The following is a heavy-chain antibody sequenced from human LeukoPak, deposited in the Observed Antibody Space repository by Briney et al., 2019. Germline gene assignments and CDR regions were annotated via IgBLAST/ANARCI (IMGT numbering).Heavy chain of an antibody. CDR1: GFTFSSYW. J-gene: IGHJ4*02. CDR2: IKQNGSEK. Sequence: PGGSLRLSCAASGFTFSSYWMSWVRQAPGKGLEWVANIKQNGSEKYYVDSVKGRFTISRDNAKNSLYLQINSLRAEDTAVYYCARDSKRWQLQVYDYWGQGTLVTVSS. D-gene: IGHD5-24*01. V-gene: IGHV3-7*01. CDR3: ARDSKRWQLQVYDY.